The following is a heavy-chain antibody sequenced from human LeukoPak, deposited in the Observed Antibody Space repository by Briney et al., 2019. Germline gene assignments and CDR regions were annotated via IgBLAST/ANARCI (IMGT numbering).Heavy chain of an antibody. J-gene: IGHJ4*02. CDR2: IYSSGSS. CDR3: ARGVYIAAAQYGY. CDR1: GGSISNYY. V-gene: IGHV4-59*01. D-gene: IGHD6-13*01. Sequence: SETLSLTCSVSGGSISNYYWSWIRQPPGKGLEWIGYIYSSGSSRYNPSLKSRVTISIDTSKNQFSLKLTSVTAADTGVYYCARGVYIAAAQYGYWGQGTLVTVSS.